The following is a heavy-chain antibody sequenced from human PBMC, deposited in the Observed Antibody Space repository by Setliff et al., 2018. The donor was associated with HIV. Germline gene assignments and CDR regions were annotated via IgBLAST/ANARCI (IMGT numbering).Heavy chain of an antibody. CDR2: IYYSGST. CDR3: ARDQRLSY. V-gene: IGHV4-59*01. J-gene: IGHJ4*02. Sequence: SETLSLTCTVSGGSISSYYWNWIRQPPGKGLEWIGYIYYSGSTNYNPSLKSRVTISVDTSKNQFSLKLTSVTAADTAVYYCARDQRLSYWGQGTLVTVSS. CDR1: GGSISSYY.